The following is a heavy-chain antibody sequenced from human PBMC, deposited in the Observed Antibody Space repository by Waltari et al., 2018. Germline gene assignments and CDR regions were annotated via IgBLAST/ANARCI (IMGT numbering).Heavy chain of an antibody. Sequence: QVQLQQWGAGLLKPSETLSLTCAVYGGSFSGYYWGWIRQPPGKGLEWIGEINHSGSPNYNPSLKSRVTISVDTSKNQFSLKLSSVTAADTAVYYCARGRGVWGSYRASDYWGQGTLVTVSS. D-gene: IGHD3-16*02. CDR2: INHSGSP. CDR1: GGSFSGYY. V-gene: IGHV4-34*01. J-gene: IGHJ4*02. CDR3: ARGRGVWGSYRASDY.